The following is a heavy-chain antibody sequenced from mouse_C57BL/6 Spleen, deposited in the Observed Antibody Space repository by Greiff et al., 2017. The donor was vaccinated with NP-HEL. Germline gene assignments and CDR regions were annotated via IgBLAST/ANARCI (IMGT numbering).Heavy chain of an antibody. J-gene: IGHJ4*01. V-gene: IGHV1-78*01. Sequence: VQLQQSDAELVKPGASVKISCKVSGYTFTDHTIHWMKQRPEQGLEWIGYIYPRDGSTKYNEKFKGKATLTADKSSSTAYMQLNSLTSEDSAVYFCAREEGIYYYGSSPYYYAMDYWGQGTSVTVSS. CDR2: IYPRDGST. CDR1: GYTFTDHT. CDR3: AREEGIYYYGSSPYYYAMDY. D-gene: IGHD1-1*01.